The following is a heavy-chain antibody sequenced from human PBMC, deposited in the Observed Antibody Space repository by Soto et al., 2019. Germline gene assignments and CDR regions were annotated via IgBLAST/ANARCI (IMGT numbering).Heavy chain of an antibody. CDR2: MSHSGGT. Sequence: QVQLQQWGAGLLKPSETLSLTCAVYGGSVSSGSYYWSWIRQPPGKGLEWIGEMSHSGGTQFNPSLTSRVTISVDTSKNQFSLKMSFVTAADAALYYCARVERGTATTVVDAFDIWGPGTMVTVSS. D-gene: IGHD1-1*01. CDR3: ARVERGTATTVVDAFDI. CDR1: GGSVSSGSYY. J-gene: IGHJ3*02. V-gene: IGHV4-34*01.